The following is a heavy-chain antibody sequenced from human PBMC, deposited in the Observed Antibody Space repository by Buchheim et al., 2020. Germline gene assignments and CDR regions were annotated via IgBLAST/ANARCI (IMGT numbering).Heavy chain of an antibody. CDR1: GGSFSGHY. CDR2: IYYTGTT. Sequence: QVQLQESGPGLVKPSETLSLTCIVSGGSFSGHYWSWIRQPPGKGLEWLGHIYYTGTTNYNPSLNGRVAISLDRSKNQFSLKVNSVTAVDTAVYYCARTPVGGWGKIDYWGQGTL. CDR3: ARTPVGGWGKIDY. J-gene: IGHJ4*02. V-gene: IGHV4-59*11. D-gene: IGHD2-8*02.